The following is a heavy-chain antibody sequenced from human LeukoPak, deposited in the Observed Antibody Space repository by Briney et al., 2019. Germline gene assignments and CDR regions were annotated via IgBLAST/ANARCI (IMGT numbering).Heavy chain of an antibody. Sequence: PSETLSLTCTVSGGSISSSSYYWVWIRQPPGKGLEWIGSIYYSGSTYYNPSLKSRVNISVDTPKNQFSLKLSSETAADTAVYYCARQELVVPFDYWGQGTLVTVSS. CDR1: GGSISSSSYY. J-gene: IGHJ4*02. D-gene: IGHD2-8*02. V-gene: IGHV4-39*01. CDR3: ARQELVVPFDY. CDR2: IYYSGST.